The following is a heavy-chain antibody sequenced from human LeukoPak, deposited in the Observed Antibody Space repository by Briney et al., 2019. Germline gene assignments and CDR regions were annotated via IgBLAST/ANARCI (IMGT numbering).Heavy chain of an antibody. V-gene: IGHV4-30-4*01. Sequence: SETLSLTCTVSSGSISTGDYYWSWVRQPPGKGLEYIGYIYYSGSTYYNPSLKSRITISVDTSKNQFSLKLSSVTAADTAVYYCAVGHYYHSSGYLFDSWGQGTLVTVSS. CDR3: AVGHYYHSSGYLFDS. CDR2: IYYSGST. CDR1: SGSISTGDYY. D-gene: IGHD3-22*01. J-gene: IGHJ4*02.